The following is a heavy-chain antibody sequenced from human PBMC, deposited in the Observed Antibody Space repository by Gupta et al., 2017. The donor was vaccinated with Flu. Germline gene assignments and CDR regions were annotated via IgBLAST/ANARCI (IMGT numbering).Heavy chain of an antibody. CDR3: ACSSYHAFTGLLPD. J-gene: IGHJ4*02. Sequence: QVHLVESGGGLVKPGGSLRPSCVGSGFTFSDYYMSWIRQAPGKGPELVSFISGSGSAIYYADSVKGRFTVSRANAENSLYLQMNNLRAEDTALYYCACSSYHAFTGLLPDWGQGALVTVSS. V-gene: IGHV3-11*01. CDR2: ISGSGSAI. CDR1: GFTFSDYY. D-gene: IGHD3-9*01.